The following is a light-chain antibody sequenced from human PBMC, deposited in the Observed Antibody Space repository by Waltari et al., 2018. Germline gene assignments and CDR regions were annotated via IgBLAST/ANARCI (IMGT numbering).Light chain of an antibody. CDR1: RSNIGMNS. Sequence: QSVLTQPPSASGTPGQRVTISCSGSRSNIGMNSVSWYQQVPGTAPKLLIFNNNQRPSGVPDRFSGSKSGTSASLAISGLQSDDEADYYCAAWDDSLSGSSVFGGGTKLTVL. CDR2: NNN. CDR3: AAWDDSLSGSSV. J-gene: IGLJ3*02. V-gene: IGLV1-44*01.